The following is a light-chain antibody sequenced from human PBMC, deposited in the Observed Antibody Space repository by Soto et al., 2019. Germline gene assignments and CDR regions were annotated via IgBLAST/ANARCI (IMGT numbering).Light chain of an antibody. J-gene: IGKJ1*01. CDR2: AAS. CDR3: QQYYSYPQT. V-gene: IGKV1-5*01. Sequence: DIQMTQSPSTMSAPVAERVTITCRASQSVSNWLAWYQQKPGKAPKLLIYAASTLQSGVPSRFSGSGSGTDFTLTISCLQSEDFATYYCQQYYSYPQTFGQGTKVDIK. CDR1: QSVSNW.